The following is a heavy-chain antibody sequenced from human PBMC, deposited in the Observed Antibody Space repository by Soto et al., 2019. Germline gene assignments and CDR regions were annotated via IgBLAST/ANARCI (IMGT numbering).Heavy chain of an antibody. V-gene: IGHV3-33*01. Sequence: PWGSLRLSCAAPGFTFSSYGMHWVRQAPGKGPEWVAVIWYDGSNKYYADSVKGRFTISRDNSKNTLYLQMNSLRAEDTAVYYCARTVSSSSRYYYYYGMDVWGQGTTVTVSS. CDR2: IWYDGSNK. D-gene: IGHD6-6*01. J-gene: IGHJ6*02. CDR1: GFTFSSYG. CDR3: ARTVSSSSRYYYYYGMDV.